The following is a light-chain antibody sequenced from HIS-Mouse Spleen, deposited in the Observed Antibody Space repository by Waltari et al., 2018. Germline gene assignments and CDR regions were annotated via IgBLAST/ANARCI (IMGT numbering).Light chain of an antibody. Sequence: DIVMTQSPDSLAVSLGERATINCKSSQSVLYSSNNKNYIPWYQQKPGQPPKLLIYWASTRESGVPDRFSGSGSGTDFTLTISSLQAEDVAVYYCQQYYSTPQTFGQGTKVEIK. CDR1: QSVLYSSNNKNY. J-gene: IGKJ1*01. V-gene: IGKV4-1*01. CDR3: QQYYSTPQT. CDR2: WAS.